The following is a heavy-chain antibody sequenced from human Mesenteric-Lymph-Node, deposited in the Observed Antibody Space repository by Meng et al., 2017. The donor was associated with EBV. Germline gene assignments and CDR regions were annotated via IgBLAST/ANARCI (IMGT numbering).Heavy chain of an antibody. CDR2: ISGSGGST. CDR3: AKDQTVGLAAAPTPFDY. J-gene: IGHJ4*02. V-gene: IGHV3-23*01. Sequence: EVQLLESGGFWVQPGGSLRLSCAASGFTFSSYAMSWVRQAPGKGLEWVSSISGSGGSTYYADSLKGRFTISRDNSKNTLFLQMNSLRAEDTAVYYCAKDQTVGLAAAPTPFDYWGQGTLVTVSS. D-gene: IGHD6-13*01. CDR1: GFTFSSYA.